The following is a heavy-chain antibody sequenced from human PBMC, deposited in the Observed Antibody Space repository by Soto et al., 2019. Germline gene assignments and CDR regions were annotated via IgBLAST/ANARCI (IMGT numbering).Heavy chain of an antibody. V-gene: IGHV4-59*01. CDR3: AIDKRYSSSWFPGYYGMDV. Sequence: PSETLSLTCTVSCGSISSYYWSWIRQPPGKGLEWIGYIYYSGSTNYNPSLKSRVTISVDTSKNQFSLKLSSVTAADTAVYYCAIDKRYSSSWFPGYYGMDVWGQGTTVTVPS. CDR2: IYYSGST. CDR1: CGSISSYY. D-gene: IGHD6-13*01. J-gene: IGHJ6*02.